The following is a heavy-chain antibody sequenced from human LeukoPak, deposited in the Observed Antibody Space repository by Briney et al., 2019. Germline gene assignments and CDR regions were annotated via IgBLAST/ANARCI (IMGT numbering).Heavy chain of an antibody. CDR2: IGTAGDT. Sequence: GGCLRLSCAASGFTFSSYDMHWVRQATGKGLEWVSAIGTAGDTYYPGSVKGRFTISRENAKNSLYLQMNSLRAGDTAVYYCARDRGYSSSCSDAFDIWGQGTMVTVSS. CDR3: ARDRGYSSSCSDAFDI. CDR1: GFTFSSYD. D-gene: IGHD6-13*01. V-gene: IGHV3-13*04. J-gene: IGHJ3*02.